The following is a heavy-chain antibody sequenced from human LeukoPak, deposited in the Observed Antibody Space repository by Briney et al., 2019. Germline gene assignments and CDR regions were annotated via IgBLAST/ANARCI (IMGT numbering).Heavy chain of an antibody. V-gene: IGHV3-48*03. J-gene: IGHJ4*02. Sequence: PGGSLRLSCAASGFTFSSYEMNWVRQAPGKGLEWVSYISSSSSTIYYADSVKGRFTISRDNSKNTLYLQMNSLRAEDTAVYYCAKFVGGYYGSGRRGYFDYWGQGTLVTVSS. D-gene: IGHD3-10*01. CDR2: ISSSSSTI. CDR3: AKFVGGYYGSGRRGYFDY. CDR1: GFTFSSYE.